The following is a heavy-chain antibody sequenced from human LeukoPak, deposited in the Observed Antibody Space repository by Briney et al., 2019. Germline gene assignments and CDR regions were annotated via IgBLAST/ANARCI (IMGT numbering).Heavy chain of an antibody. CDR1: GFTFSTYG. J-gene: IGHJ4*02. V-gene: IGHV3-23*01. CDR2: TSTSGDST. CDR3: AKRSDYGGNWNYLDY. Sequence: GGSLRLSCAASGFTFSTYGMSWVRKAPGKGLEWVSATSTSGDSTYYADSVEGRFTISRDNSKNTLYLQMNSLRAEDTAVYYCAKRSDYGGNWNYLDYWSQGTLVTVSS. D-gene: IGHD4-23*01.